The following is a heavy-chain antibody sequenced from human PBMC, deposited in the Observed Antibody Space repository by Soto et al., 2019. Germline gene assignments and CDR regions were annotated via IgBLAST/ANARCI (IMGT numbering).Heavy chain of an antibody. V-gene: IGHV4-4*02. CDR2: IYHSGST. CDR1: GDSISSSNW. D-gene: IGHD4-17*01. J-gene: IGHJ4*02. CDR3: ARVSDGDYDFVDY. Sequence: SETLSLTCAVSGDSISSSNWWSWVRQPPGKGLEWIGEIYHSGSTNYNPSLKSRVTISVDKSKNQSSLKLSSVTAADTAVYYCARVSDGDYDFVDYWGQGTLVTVSS.